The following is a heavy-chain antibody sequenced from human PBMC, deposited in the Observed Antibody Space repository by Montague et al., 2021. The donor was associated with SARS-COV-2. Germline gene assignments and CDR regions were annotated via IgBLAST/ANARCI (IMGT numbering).Heavy chain of an antibody. CDR2: ISPSGDYI. D-gene: IGHD5-12*01. J-gene: IGHJ4*02. CDR3: ARASWIVATVPDY. Sequence: SLRLSCAAPGFSFSSYHMNWVRQAPGKGLEWVSSISPSGDYIYSADSLKGRFIISRDNAKNSLYLQMSSLRAEDTAIYYCARASWIVATVPDYWGQGTLVTVSS. V-gene: IGHV3-21*01. CDR1: GFSFSSYH.